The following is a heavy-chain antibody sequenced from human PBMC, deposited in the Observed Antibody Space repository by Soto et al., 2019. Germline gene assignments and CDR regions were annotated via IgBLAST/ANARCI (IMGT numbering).Heavy chain of an antibody. CDR2: ISGSGNAM. CDR1: GFTFSSYE. V-gene: IGHV3-48*03. J-gene: IGHJ4*02. Sequence: HPGGSLRLSCAASGFTFSSYEMNWVRQAPGKGLEWVSYISGSGNAMFYADSVKGRFTISRDNAKNSLPLQMNSLRAEDTAVYYCARGLFGELSPGGIDYFDYWGQGTLVTVSS. CDR3: ARGLFGELSPGGIDYFDY. D-gene: IGHD3-10*01.